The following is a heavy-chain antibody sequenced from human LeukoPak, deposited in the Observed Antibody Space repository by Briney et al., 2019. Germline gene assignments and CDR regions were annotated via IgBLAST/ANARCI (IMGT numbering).Heavy chain of an antibody. J-gene: IGHJ4*02. CDR2: TSSYNGNT. CDR3: ATPVGYSGYDVYYFDY. V-gene: IGHV1-18*01. Sequence: GASVKVSCKASGYTFTNYGITWVRQAPGQGLEWMGWTSSYNGNTNYAQKFQGRVTMTTDTSTSTAYMELRSLTSDDTAVYYCATPVGYSGYDVYYFDYWGQGTLVTVSS. CDR1: GYTFTNYG. D-gene: IGHD5-12*01.